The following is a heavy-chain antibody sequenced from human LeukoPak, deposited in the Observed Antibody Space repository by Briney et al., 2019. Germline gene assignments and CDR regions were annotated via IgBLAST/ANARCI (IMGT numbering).Heavy chain of an antibody. J-gene: IGHJ4*02. V-gene: IGHV3-53*01. CDR3: AGSTNPYYLDY. CDR2: LYSDYNT. D-gene: IGHD1-14*01. Sequence: PGGSLRLSCAASGXTVSSNYLGWVRQAPGKGLEWVSLLYSDYNTYYADSVKGRFTISRDNSRNTLFLQMNSLRGEDTAVYYCAGSTNPYYLDYWGQGTLVTVSS. CDR1: GXTVSSNY.